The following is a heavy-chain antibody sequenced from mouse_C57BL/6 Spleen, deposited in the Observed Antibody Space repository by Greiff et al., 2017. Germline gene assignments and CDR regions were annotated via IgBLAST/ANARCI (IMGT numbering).Heavy chain of an antibody. CDR2: ISGGGGNT. J-gene: IGHJ3*01. D-gene: IGHD4-1*01. V-gene: IGHV5-9*01. CDR1: GFTFSSYT. Sequence: VQLKESGGGLVKPGGSLKLSCAASGFTFSSYTMSWVRQTPEKRLEWVATISGGGGNTYYPDSVKGRFTISRDNAKNTLYLQMSSLRSEDTALYYCARGGLTGTRFAYWGQGTLVTVSA. CDR3: ARGGLTGTRFAY.